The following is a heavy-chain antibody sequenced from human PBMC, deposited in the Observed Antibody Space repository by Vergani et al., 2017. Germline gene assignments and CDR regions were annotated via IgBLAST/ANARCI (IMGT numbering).Heavy chain of an antibody. D-gene: IGHD1/OR15-1a*01. J-gene: IGHJ6*03. CDR1: GGSFSAYH. CDR2: INHSGST. V-gene: IGHV4-34*01. CDR3: ARVTRFSDPHNYYYYYYMDV. Sequence: QVQVQQWGAGLLKPSETLSLTCAVYGGSFSAYHWTWIRQSPGKGLEWIGDINHSGSTNYNPSLKSGVTISLDTSKRQFSLKLRSVTAADTAVYYCARVTRFSDPHNYYYYYYMDVWGRGTTVTVSS.